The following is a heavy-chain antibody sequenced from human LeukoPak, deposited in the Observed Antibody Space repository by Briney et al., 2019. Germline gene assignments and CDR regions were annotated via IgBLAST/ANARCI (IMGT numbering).Heavy chain of an antibody. Sequence: PGGSLRLSCAASGFTFSSFGMHWVRQAPGKGLEWVAVMWYDASNKYYADSVKGRFTISRDNSKNTLYLQMNSLRDDDTAVYYCVRGVGVSRFNYLDPWGQGTLVIVSS. CDR3: VRGVGVSRFNYLDP. CDR1: GFTFSSFG. V-gene: IGHV3-33*01. J-gene: IGHJ5*02. D-gene: IGHD1-7*01. CDR2: MWYDASNK.